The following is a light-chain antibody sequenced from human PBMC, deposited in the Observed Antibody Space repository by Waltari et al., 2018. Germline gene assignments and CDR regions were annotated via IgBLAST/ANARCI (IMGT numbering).Light chain of an antibody. CDR2: AVS. CDR3: SSYAGSSKGV. Sequence: QSALTQPASVSGSPGQSITISCTGTSSDVGNYKRVSWYQQHPGQAPKLMIYAVSKCPSGVSERFSGSKSGDMASLTISGLQPEDEAEYFCSSYAGSSKGVFGGGTKVTVL. V-gene: IGLV2-23*02. J-gene: IGLJ2*01. CDR1: SSDVGNYKR.